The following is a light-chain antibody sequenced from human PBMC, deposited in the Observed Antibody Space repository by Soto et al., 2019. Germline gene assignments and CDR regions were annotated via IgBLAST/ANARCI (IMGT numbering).Light chain of an antibody. CDR2: ANN. J-gene: IGLJ2*01. CDR3: AAWDDRLNGVI. V-gene: IGLV1-44*01. CDR1: SSNIGRNT. Sequence: QSVLTQPPSTSGTPGQRVTISCSGSSSNIGRNTVHWYQHLPGTAPKLLIYANNLRPSGVPDRFSGYNSGTSASLAISGLQSKDAADYYCAAWDDRLNGVIFGGGTKVTVL.